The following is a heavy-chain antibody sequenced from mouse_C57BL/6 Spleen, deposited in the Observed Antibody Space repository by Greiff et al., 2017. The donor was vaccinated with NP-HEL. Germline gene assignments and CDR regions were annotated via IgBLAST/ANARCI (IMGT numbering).Heavy chain of an antibody. CDR3: AREGVYDGYYVGHMDY. V-gene: IGHV1-18*01. D-gene: IGHD2-3*01. Sequence: EVKLVESGPELVKPGASVKIPCKASGYTFTDYNMDWVKQSHGKSLEWIGDINPNNGGTIYNQKFKGKATLTVDKSSSTAYMELRSLTSEDTAVYYCAREGVYDGYYVGHMDYWGQGTSVTVSS. CDR1: GYTFTDYN. CDR2: INPNNGGT. J-gene: IGHJ4*01.